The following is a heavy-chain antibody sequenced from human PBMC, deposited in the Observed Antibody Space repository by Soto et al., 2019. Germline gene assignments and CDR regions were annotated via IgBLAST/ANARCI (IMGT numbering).Heavy chain of an antibody. J-gene: IGHJ4*02. CDR2: ISSSSSYI. D-gene: IGHD3-10*01. Sequence: GGSLRLSCAASGFTFSSYSMNWVRQAPGKGLEWVSSISSSSSYIYYADSVKGRFTISRDNAKNSLYLQMNSLRAEDTAVYYCARDFEWGSGSYYYFDYWGQGTLVTVSS. CDR3: ARDFEWGSGSYYYFDY. CDR1: GFTFSSYS. V-gene: IGHV3-21*01.